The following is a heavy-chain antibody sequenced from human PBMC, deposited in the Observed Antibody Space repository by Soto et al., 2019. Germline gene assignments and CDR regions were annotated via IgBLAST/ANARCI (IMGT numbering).Heavy chain of an antibody. CDR1: GFTFSSFG. D-gene: IGHD3-3*01. Sequence: QVQVVESGGGVDQPGRSLRLSCAASGFTFSSFGMHWVRQAPGKGLEWVSLIWYDGSKKSYGDSVKGRFTISRDNSRNTVYLQMNSLRADDTAVYYCARDASYYSLWSGYYPSRNGMDVSGQGTTVTVSS. V-gene: IGHV3-33*01. CDR3: ARDASYYSLWSGYYPSRNGMDV. CDR2: IWYDGSKK. J-gene: IGHJ6*02.